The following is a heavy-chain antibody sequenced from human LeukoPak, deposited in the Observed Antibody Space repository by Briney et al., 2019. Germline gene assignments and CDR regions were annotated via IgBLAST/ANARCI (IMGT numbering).Heavy chain of an antibody. CDR2: INYSGST. V-gene: IGHV4-39*01. CDR1: GGSISSRNYY. Sequence: SETLSLTCTVSGGSISSRNYYWGWIRQPPGKGLEWIGSINYSGSTYYNPSLKSRVTISVDTSKNQFSLKLTSETAADTAVFYCARLPSPYAGWYFDLWGRGTLVTVSS. D-gene: IGHD2-2*01. CDR3: ARLPSPYAGWYFDL. J-gene: IGHJ2*01.